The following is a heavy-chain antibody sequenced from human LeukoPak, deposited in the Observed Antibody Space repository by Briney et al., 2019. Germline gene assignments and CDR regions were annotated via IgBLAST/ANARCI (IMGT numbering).Heavy chain of an antibody. CDR3: AKVGKRWLQPSSLDY. J-gene: IGHJ4*02. D-gene: IGHD5-24*01. V-gene: IGHV3-33*06. CDR2: IWYDGSNK. Sequence: GGSLRLSCAASGFTFSSYAMHWVRQAPGKGLEWVAVIWYDGSNKYYADSVKGRFTISRDNSKNTLYLQMNSLRAEDTAVYYCAKVGKRWLQPSSLDYWGQGTLVTVPS. CDR1: GFTFSSYA.